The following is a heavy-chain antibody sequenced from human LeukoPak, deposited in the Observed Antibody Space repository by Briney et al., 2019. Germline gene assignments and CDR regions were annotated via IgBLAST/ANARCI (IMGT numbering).Heavy chain of an antibody. CDR1: GGTISSYY. CDR2: IYYSGST. J-gene: IGHJ1*01. V-gene: IGHV4-59*01. D-gene: IGHD5-24*01. CDR3: ARGDGYNGRYFQH. Sequence: PSETLSLTCTVSGGTISSYYWSWIRQPPGKGLEWIGYIYYSGSTNYNPSLKSRVTISVDTSKNQFSLRLSSVTAADTAVYYCARGDGYNGRYFQHWGQGTLVTVSS.